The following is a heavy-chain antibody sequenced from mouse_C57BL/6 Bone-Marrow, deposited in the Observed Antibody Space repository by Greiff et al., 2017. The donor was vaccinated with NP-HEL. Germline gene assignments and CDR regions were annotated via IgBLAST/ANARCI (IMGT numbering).Heavy chain of an antibody. V-gene: IGHV1-15*01. Sequence: VQLQQSGAELVRPGASVTLSCKASGYTFTDYEMHWVKQTPVHGLEWIGAIDPETGGTAYNQKFKGKAILTADESSSTAYMELRSLTSEDSAVYYCTRFDGYYHYFDYWGQGTTLTVSS. CDR1: GYTFTDYE. CDR2: IDPETGGT. J-gene: IGHJ2*01. D-gene: IGHD2-3*01. CDR3: TRFDGYYHYFDY.